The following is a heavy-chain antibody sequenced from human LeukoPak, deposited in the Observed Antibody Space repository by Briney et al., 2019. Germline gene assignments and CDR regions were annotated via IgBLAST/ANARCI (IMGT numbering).Heavy chain of an antibody. Sequence: ASVKLSCTASGYTFTGYYMHWVRQAPGQGLEWMGWINPNSGGTNYAQKVQGRFTMTRDTANSTAYMELSRLRSDDTAVYYCARVVIAGDGDYWGQGILVTVPS. CDR3: ARVVIAGDGDY. J-gene: IGHJ4*02. V-gene: IGHV1-2*02. D-gene: IGHD3-16*02. CDR1: GYTFTGYY. CDR2: INPNSGGT.